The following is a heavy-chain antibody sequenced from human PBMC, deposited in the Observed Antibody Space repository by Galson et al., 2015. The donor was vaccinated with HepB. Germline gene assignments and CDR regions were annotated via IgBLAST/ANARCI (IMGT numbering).Heavy chain of an antibody. Sequence: SVKVSCKASGGTFSSYAISWVRQAPGQGLEWMGGIIPIFGTANYAQKFQGRVTMTRDTSISTAYMELSRLRSDDTAVYYCARVYQSGYCSSTSCYSWFDPWGQGTLVTVSS. CDR2: IIPIFGTA. CDR1: GGTFSSYA. CDR3: ARVYQSGYCSSTSCYSWFDP. V-gene: IGHV1-69*05. D-gene: IGHD2-2*01. J-gene: IGHJ5*02.